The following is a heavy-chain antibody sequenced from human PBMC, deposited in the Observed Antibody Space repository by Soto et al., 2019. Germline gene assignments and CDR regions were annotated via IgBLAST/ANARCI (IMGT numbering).Heavy chain of an antibody. D-gene: IGHD6-13*01. Sequence: QVQLVQSGAEVKKPGSSVKVSCKASGGTFSSYTISWVRQAPGQGLEWMGRIIPILGIANYAQKIQGRVTITADKSASTAYMELSSLRSEDTAVYYCARGDSSSWIMANRFDPWGQGTLVTVSS. CDR1: GGTFSSYT. CDR3: ARGDSSSWIMANRFDP. V-gene: IGHV1-69*02. CDR2: IIPILGIA. J-gene: IGHJ5*02.